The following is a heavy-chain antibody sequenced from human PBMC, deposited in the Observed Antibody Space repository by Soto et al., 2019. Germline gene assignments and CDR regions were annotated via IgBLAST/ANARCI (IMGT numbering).Heavy chain of an antibody. V-gene: IGHV4-59*01. CDR3: VRGGHSATVTTSYYYYMDV. Sequence: PSETLSLTCTVSGGSISSYYWSWIRQPPGKGLEWIGYIYYSGSTNYNPSLKSRVTISVDTSKNQFSLKLSSVTAADTAVYYCVRGGHSATVTTSYYYYMDVWGKGTTVTVSS. CDR2: IYYSGST. J-gene: IGHJ6*03. CDR1: GGSISSYY. D-gene: IGHD4-4*01.